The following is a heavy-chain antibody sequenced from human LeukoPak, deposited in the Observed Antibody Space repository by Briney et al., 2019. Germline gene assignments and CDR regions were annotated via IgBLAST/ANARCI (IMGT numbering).Heavy chain of an antibody. V-gene: IGHV3-30*18. CDR1: GFTFSSYG. J-gene: IGHJ4*02. CDR3: AKDGGYDVVDY. D-gene: IGHD6-19*01. Sequence: PGGSLRLSCAASGFTFSSYGMHWVRQAPGKGLEWVAVISYDGSNKYYADSVKGRFTISRDNSKNTLYLQMNSLGAEDTAVYYCAKDGGYDVVDYWGQGTLVTVSS. CDR2: ISYDGSNK.